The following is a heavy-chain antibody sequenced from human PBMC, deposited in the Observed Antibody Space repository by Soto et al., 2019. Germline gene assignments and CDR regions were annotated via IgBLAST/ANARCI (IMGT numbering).Heavy chain of an antibody. CDR1: GFTFSSYA. V-gene: IGHV3-23*01. J-gene: IGHJ4*02. D-gene: IGHD3-9*01. CDR3: AKALYYDILTGSREPDFDY. Sequence: GGSLRLSCAASGFTFSSYAMSWVRQAPGKGLEWVSAISGSGGSTYYADSVKGRFTISRDNSKNTLYLQMNSLRAEDTAVYYCAKALYYDILTGSREPDFDYWGQGTLVTVSS. CDR2: ISGSGGST.